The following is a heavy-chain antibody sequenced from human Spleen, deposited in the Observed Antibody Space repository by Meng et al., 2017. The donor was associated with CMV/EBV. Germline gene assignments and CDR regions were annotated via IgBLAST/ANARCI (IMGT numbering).Heavy chain of an antibody. CDR1: GYSISSGYY. V-gene: IGHV4-38-2*02. D-gene: IGHD6-6*01. Sequence: GSLRLSCTVSGYSISSGYYWGWIRQPPGKGLEWIGSIYYSGSTYYNPSLKSRVTISVDTSKNQFSLKLSSVTAADTAVYYCARAPYSSSSLGFWFDPWGQGTLVTVSS. J-gene: IGHJ5*02. CDR2: IYYSGST. CDR3: ARAPYSSSSLGFWFDP.